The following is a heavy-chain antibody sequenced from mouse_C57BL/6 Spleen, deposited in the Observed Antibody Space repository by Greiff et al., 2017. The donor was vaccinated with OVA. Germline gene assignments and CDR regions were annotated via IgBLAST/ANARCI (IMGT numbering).Heavy chain of an antibody. V-gene: IGHV1-75*01. J-gene: IGHJ3*01. D-gene: IGHD1-1*01. CDR1: GYTFTDYY. CDR2: IFPGSGST. Sequence: VQLQQSGPELVKPGASVKISCKASGYTFTDYYINWVKQRPGQGLEWIGWIFPGSGSTYYNEKFKGKATLTVDKSSSTAYMLLSSLTSEDAAVYFCAREDNSHGSSPWFAYWGQGTLVTVSA. CDR3: AREDNSHGSSPWFAY.